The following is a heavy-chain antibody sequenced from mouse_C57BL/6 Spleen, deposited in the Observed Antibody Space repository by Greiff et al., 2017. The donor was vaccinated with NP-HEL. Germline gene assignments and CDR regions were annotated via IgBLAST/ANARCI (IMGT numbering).Heavy chain of an antibody. Sequence: DVQLVESGGGLVKPGGSLKLSCAASGFTFSSYAMSWVRQTPEKRLEWVATISDGGSYTYYPDNVKGRFTISRDNAKNNLYLQMSHLKSEDTAMYYCAREGYGSSWSYLDYWGQGTTLTVSS. CDR2: ISDGGSYT. CDR1: GFTFSSYA. V-gene: IGHV5-4*01. D-gene: IGHD1-1*01. J-gene: IGHJ2*01. CDR3: AREGYGSSWSYLDY.